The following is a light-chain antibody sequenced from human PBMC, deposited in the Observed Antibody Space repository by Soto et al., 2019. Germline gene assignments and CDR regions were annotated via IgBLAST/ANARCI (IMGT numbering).Light chain of an antibody. CDR2: KVS. V-gene: IGKV2-30*02. Sequence: DVVLTQSPLSLPVTLGQPASISCRSSQSLVHSGGNTYLNWFQQRPGQSPRRLIYKVSNRDSGVPDRFSGSVSGTDFTLKISRVEAEDVGVYYCMQGTHWPLTFGGGTKVEIK. J-gene: IGKJ4*01. CDR1: QSLVHSGGNTY. CDR3: MQGTHWPLT.